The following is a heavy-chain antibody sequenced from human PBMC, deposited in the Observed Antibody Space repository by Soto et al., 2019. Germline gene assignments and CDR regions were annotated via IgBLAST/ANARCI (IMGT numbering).Heavy chain of an antibody. V-gene: IGHV3-53*02. J-gene: IGHJ5*02. Sequence: RLAQTGGGLIQPGGSLRLSCAASGFTVSTNYMGWVLQAPGKGLEWVSLINTGNSSFYADSVKGRFTISRDSSKNTLYLQMNSLRVEDTAVYYCVRVVAAAGTWGKGALVTVSS. D-gene: IGHD6-13*01. CDR1: GFTVSTNY. CDR2: INTGNSS. CDR3: VRVVAAAGT.